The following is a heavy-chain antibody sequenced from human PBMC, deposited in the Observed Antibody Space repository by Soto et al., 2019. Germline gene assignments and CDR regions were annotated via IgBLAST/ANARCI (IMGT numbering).Heavy chain of an antibody. CDR2: INESGST. D-gene: IGHD1-1*01. J-gene: IGHJ4*02. V-gene: IGHV4-34*01. CDR3: ARGSGIVALPGELEDVKYAY. Sequence: QVQLQQWGAGLVKPSETLSLSCAVYGQSFSGHSWAWIRQPPGKGLEWIGEINESGSTYYNPSLKSRVTISTDTSLNQFSLKLSSVSAADTAAYFCARGSGIVALPGELEDVKYAYWGQGTLVNVSS. CDR1: GQSFSGHS.